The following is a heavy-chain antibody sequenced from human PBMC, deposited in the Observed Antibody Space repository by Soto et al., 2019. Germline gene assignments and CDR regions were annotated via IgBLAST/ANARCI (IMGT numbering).Heavy chain of an antibody. CDR1: GFTFSSYW. J-gene: IGHJ6*02. D-gene: IGHD2-2*01. Sequence: AGGSLRLSCAASGFTFSSYWMHWVRQAPGKGLVWVSRINSDGSSTSYADSVKGRFTISRDNAKNTLYLQMNSLRAEDTAVYYCARGPPHQRDYYYGMDVWGQGTTVTVSS. V-gene: IGHV3-74*01. CDR3: ARGPPHQRDYYYGMDV. CDR2: INSDGSST.